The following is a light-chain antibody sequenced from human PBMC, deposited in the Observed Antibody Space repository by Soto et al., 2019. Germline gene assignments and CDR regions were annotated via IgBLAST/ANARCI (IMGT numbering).Light chain of an antibody. CDR2: DVN. CDR3: TSWTTSTTII. CDR1: SSDIGAYNY. V-gene: IGLV2-14*03. J-gene: IGLJ2*01. Sequence: QSVLTQPASVSGSPRKSITISCTGTSSDIGAYNYVSWYQQHPGKAPKLMIYDVNIRPSGVSNRVYGSKSGNTASLPISGPQAEYEADYYCTSWTTSTTIIFVGGTKLTAL.